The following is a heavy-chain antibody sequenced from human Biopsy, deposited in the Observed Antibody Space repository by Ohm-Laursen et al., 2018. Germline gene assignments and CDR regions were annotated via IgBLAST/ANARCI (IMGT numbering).Heavy chain of an antibody. V-gene: IGHV3-53*01. Sequence: SLRLSCTASGFTVSTTYMSWVRQAPGKGLEWGSIIYLDGNTYYTDSVKGRFTISRDNSKNALYPQMNSLRPADTAKYYCVRGRAYWGQGTLVTVSS. J-gene: IGHJ4*02. CDR3: VRGRAY. CDR2: IYLDGNT. CDR1: GFTVSTTY.